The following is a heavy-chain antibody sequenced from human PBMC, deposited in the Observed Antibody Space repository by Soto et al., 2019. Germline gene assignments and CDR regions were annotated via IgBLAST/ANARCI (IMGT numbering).Heavy chain of an antibody. D-gene: IGHD3-3*01. CDR2: ISAYNGNT. V-gene: IGHV1-18*04. Sequence: ASVKVSCKASGYTFTSYGISWVRQAPGQGLEWMGWISAYNGNTNYAQKLQGRVTMTTDTSTSTAYMELRSLRSDDTAVYYCAREKYSGGSXFGVVINGPNYYYGMDVWGQGTTVTVSS. CDR3: AREKYSGGSXFGVVINGPNYYYGMDV. CDR1: GYTFTSYG. J-gene: IGHJ6*02.